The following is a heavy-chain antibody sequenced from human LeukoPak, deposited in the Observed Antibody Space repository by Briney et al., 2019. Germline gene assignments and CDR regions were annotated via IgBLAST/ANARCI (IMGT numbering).Heavy chain of an antibody. CDR1: GFTLSGYW. D-gene: IGHD2-15*01. V-gene: IGHV3-7*01. Sequence: PGGSLRLSCAASGFTLSGYWMSWVRQAPGKGLEWVANIKKDGSERYYVDFVKGRFTISRDNAKHAVYLQMNSLRVEDTAMYYCATISSPLDYWGQGTLVTVSS. CDR2: IKKDGSER. CDR3: ATISSPLDY. J-gene: IGHJ4*02.